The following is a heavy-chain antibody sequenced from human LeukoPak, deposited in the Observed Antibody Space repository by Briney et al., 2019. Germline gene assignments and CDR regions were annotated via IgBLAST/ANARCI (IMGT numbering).Heavy chain of an antibody. Sequence: PSQTLSLTCTVSGGSISSGGYYWSWIRQPPGKGLEWIGYIYHSGSTNYNPSVKSRVTISLDTSKNQFSLKLSSVTAADTAVYYCAGYSSSSCGWGQGTLVTVSS. D-gene: IGHD6-13*01. V-gene: IGHV4-30-2*02. CDR3: AGYSSSSCG. J-gene: IGHJ4*02. CDR2: IYHSGST. CDR1: GGSISSGGYY.